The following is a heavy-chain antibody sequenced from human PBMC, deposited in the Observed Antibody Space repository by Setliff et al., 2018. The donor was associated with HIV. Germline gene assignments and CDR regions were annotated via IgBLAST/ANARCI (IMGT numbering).Heavy chain of an antibody. CDR2: IKSKTDGGTT. D-gene: IGHD2-15*01. CDR1: GFTFSNAW. CDR3: TTDAAWYFDY. V-gene: IGHV3-15*01. J-gene: IGHJ4*02. Sequence: PGGSLRLSCAASGFTFSNAWMSWGRQAPGKGLEWVGRIKSKTDGGTTDYAAPVKGRFTISRDDSENTLYLQMNSLKTEDTAVDYCTTDAAWYFDYWGQGTLVTVSS.